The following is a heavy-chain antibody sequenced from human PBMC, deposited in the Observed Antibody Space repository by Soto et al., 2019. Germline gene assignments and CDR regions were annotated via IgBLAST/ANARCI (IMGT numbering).Heavy chain of an antibody. Sequence: RGESLKISCXCSGYTFSNFWIGWVRQLPGQGLEWMGIIYPGDHETRYSPSFLGKVTISAEKSINTAYLQWSSLEASDSAFYFCARSPRSSPYFDFWGQGALVTVSS. V-gene: IGHV5-51*01. D-gene: IGHD6-13*01. CDR1: GYTFSNFW. CDR3: ARSPRSSPYFDF. CDR2: IYPGDHET. J-gene: IGHJ4*02.